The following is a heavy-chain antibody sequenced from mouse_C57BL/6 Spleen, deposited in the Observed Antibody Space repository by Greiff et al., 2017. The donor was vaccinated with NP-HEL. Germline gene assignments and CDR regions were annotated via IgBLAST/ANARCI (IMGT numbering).Heavy chain of an antibody. CDR2: IDPENGDT. V-gene: IGHV14-4*01. CDR1: GFNIKDDY. CDR3: TTSSDDYDGFAY. D-gene: IGHD2-4*01. Sequence: EVKLMESGAELVRPGASVKLSCTASGFNIKDDYMHWVKQRPEQGLEWIGWIDPENGDTEYASKFQGKATITADTSSNTAYLQLSSLTSEDTAVYYCTTSSDDYDGFAYWGQGTLVTVSA. J-gene: IGHJ3*01.